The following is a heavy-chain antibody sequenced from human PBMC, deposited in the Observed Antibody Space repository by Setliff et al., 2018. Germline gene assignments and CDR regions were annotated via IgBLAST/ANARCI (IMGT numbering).Heavy chain of an antibody. D-gene: IGHD3-3*01. V-gene: IGHV3-48*01. Sequence: PGGSLRLSCAASGFTFSDYSMNWVRQAPGKGLEWVSDISSSSSTIYYAASVKGRYTISRDNAQNSLYLQMNSLRAEDTAVYYCARSYNFWSGPALDVWGKGTTVT. CDR3: ARSYNFWSGPALDV. J-gene: IGHJ6*03. CDR2: ISSSSSTI. CDR1: GFTFSDYS.